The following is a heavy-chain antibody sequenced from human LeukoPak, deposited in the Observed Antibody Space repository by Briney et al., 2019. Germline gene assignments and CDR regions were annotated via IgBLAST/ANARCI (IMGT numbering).Heavy chain of an antibody. CDR2: VSYRGSA. Sequence: PSETLPLTCSVSGSSIYDDRYSWIRQPPGKGLEWIGFVSYRGSAKYNPSLESRVTLSVDTSKKQFSLKLSSVTAADTAVYYCARGRYQQLNYYYYGMDVWGQGTTVTVPS. D-gene: IGHD6-13*01. V-gene: IGHV4-59*12. CDR1: GSSIYDDR. CDR3: ARGRYQQLNYYYYGMDV. J-gene: IGHJ6*02.